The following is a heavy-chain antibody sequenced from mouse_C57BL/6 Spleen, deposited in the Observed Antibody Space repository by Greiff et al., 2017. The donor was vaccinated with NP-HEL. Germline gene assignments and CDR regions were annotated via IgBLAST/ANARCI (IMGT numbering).Heavy chain of an antibody. V-gene: IGHV7-3*01. Sequence: EVKVVESGGGLVQPGGSLSLSCAASGFTFTDYYMSWVRQPPGKALEWLGFIRNKANGYTTEYSASVKGRFTISRDNSQSILYLQMNALRAEDSATYYCARIRRYAMDYWGQGTSVTVSS. CDR3: ARIRRYAMDY. CDR2: IRNKANGYTT. J-gene: IGHJ4*01. CDR1: GFTFTDYY. D-gene: IGHD1-2*01.